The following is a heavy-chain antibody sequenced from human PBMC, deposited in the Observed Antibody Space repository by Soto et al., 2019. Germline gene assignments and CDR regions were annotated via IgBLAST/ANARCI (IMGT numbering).Heavy chain of an antibody. CDR3: ARGVPGSCFDL. Sequence: QTLSLTCAISGDSVSSNTAAWNWIRSSPSRGLEWLGRTYYRSNWRHDYAVSVKSRITVNPDTSKNHFSLQLNSVTPDDTAVYYCARGVPGSCFDLWGQGTLGTLS. CDR2: TYYRSNWRH. CDR1: GDSVSSNTAA. J-gene: IGHJ5*02. D-gene: IGHD6-19*01. V-gene: IGHV6-1*01.